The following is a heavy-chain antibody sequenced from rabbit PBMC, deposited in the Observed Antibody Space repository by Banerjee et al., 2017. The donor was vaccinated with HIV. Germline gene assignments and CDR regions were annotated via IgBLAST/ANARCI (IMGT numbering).Heavy chain of an antibody. V-gene: IGHV1S40*01. Sequence: QSLEESGGDLVKPGASLTLTCTASGFSFSSSYYMCWVRQAPGKGLEWIGCIYAGSSGSTYYASWAKGRFTISKTSSTTVTLQMTSLTAADTATYFCARDNDYTDLSFNLWGPGTLVTVS. D-gene: IGHD2-1*01. CDR3: ARDNDYTDLSFNL. CDR2: IYAGSSGST. CDR1: GFSFSSSYY. J-gene: IGHJ4*01.